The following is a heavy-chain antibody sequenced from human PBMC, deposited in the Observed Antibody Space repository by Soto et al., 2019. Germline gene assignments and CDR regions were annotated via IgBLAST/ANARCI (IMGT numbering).Heavy chain of an antibody. V-gene: IGHV1-69*13. CDR3: ARGASSSSSWYSSWAFDI. J-gene: IGHJ3*02. Sequence: GASVKVSCKASGGAFSSYAIGWVRQAPGQGLEWMGGIIPIFGTANYAQKFQGRVTITADESTSTAYMELSSLRSEDTAVYYCARGASSSSSWYSSWAFDIWGQGTMVTVS. CDR1: GGAFSSYA. D-gene: IGHD6-13*01. CDR2: IIPIFGTA.